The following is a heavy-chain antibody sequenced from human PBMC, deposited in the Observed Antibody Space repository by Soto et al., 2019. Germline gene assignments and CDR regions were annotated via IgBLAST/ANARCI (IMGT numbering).Heavy chain of an antibody. CDR2: ISYDGSNK. J-gene: IGHJ4*02. D-gene: IGHD3-22*01. Sequence: GGSLRLSCAASGFTFSSYAMHCVRQAPGKGLEWVAGISYDGSNKYYADSVKGRFTISRDNSKNTLYLQMNSLRAEDTAVYYCAGSAHYYDSSGYYSKPDYWGQGTLVTVSS. V-gene: IGHV3-30-3*01. CDR1: GFTFSSYA. CDR3: AGSAHYYDSSGYYSKPDY.